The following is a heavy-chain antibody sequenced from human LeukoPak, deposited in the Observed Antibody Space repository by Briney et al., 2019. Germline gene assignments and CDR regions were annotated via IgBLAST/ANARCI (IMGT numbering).Heavy chain of an antibody. J-gene: IGHJ5*02. CDR3: ARDSPTTGPLFDP. CDR1: GFTFSSYS. D-gene: IGHD1-14*01. CDR2: ISSSSSYI. Sequence: PGGSLRLSCAASGFTFSSYSMNWVRQAPGKGLEWVSSISSSSSYIYYADSVKGRFTISRDNAKNSLYLQMNSLRAEDTAVYYCARDSPTTGPLFDPWGQGTLVTVSS. V-gene: IGHV3-21*01.